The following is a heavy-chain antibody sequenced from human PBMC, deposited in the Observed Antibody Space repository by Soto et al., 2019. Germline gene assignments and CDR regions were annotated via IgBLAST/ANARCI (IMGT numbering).Heavy chain of an antibody. J-gene: IGHJ4*02. CDR1: GGSISSYY. D-gene: IGHD3-3*01. V-gene: IGHV4-59*01. CDR3: ARDQSRPYDFWSGYYDY. Sequence: SETLSLTCTVSGGSISSYYWSWIRQPPGKGLEWIGYIYYSGSTNYNPSLKSRVTISLDTSKNKFSLKLSSVTAADTAVYYCARDQSRPYDFWSGYYDYWGQGTLVTVSS. CDR2: IYYSGST.